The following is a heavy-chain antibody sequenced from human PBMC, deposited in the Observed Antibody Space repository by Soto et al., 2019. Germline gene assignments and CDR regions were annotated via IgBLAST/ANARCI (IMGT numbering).Heavy chain of an antibody. V-gene: IGHV3-33*01. CDR1: GYTFSSYG. Sequence: QVQLVESGGGVVQPGRSLRLSCAASGYTFSSYGMHWVRQAPGKGLEWVAVIWYHGSNKYYADSVKGRFTISRDNSKNTLYLQMNSLRAEDTAVYYCARDRDPGQWLTTNYFDYWGQGTLVTVSS. CDR3: ARDRDPGQWLTTNYFDY. J-gene: IGHJ4*02. CDR2: IWYHGSNK. D-gene: IGHD6-19*01.